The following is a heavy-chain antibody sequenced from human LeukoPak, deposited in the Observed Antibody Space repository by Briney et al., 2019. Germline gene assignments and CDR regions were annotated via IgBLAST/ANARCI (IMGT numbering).Heavy chain of an antibody. J-gene: IGHJ4*02. Sequence: ASVKVSCKASGYTFSSYDVNWVRQATGQGLEWMGWMNPNSGNTAYAQKFQGRVTMSRDTSISTAYMELSSLRSEDTAVYYCARLPRYSRPLDYWGQGTLVTVSS. CDR3: ARLPRYSRPLDY. D-gene: IGHD6-13*01. V-gene: IGHV1-8*02. CDR2: MNPNSGNT. CDR1: GYTFSSYD.